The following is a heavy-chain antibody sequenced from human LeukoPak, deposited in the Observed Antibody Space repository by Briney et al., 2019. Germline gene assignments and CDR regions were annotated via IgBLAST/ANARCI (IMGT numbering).Heavy chain of an antibody. D-gene: IGHD4-11*01. V-gene: IGHV3-7*01. CDR1: GFTFSSYW. J-gene: IGHJ6*03. CDR2: IKQDGSEK. CDR3: ARDYSNYYYYYYYMDV. Sequence: PGGSLRLSCAASGFTFSSYWMSWVRRAPGKGLEWVANIKQDGSEKYYVDSVKGRFTISRDNAKNSLYLQMNSLRAEDMAVYYCARDYSNYYYYYYYMDVWGKGTTVTVSS.